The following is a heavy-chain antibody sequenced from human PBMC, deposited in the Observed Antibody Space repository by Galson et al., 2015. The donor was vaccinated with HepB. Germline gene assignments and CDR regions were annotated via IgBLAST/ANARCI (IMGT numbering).Heavy chain of an antibody. CDR2: INAGNGNT. V-gene: IGHV1-3*01. Sequence: SVKVSCKASGYTFTNYAFHWVRQAPGQRLEWMGWINAGNGNTKNSQILQGRVTITRDTSVSTAYLELRSLRSEDTAVYYCTRPFSGEPNAQYFLYWGQGTLVTVSS. CDR3: TRPFSGEPNAQYFLY. CDR1: GYTFTNYA. D-gene: IGHD3-3*01. J-gene: IGHJ4*02.